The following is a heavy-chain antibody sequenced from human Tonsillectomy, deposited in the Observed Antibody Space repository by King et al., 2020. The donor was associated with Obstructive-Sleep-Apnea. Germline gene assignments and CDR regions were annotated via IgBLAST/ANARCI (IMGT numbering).Heavy chain of an antibody. CDR1: GGSISSGDYY. CDR3: ARAVINRWYVGFSIKPPTPYLDS. J-gene: IGHJ4*02. V-gene: IGHV4-30-4*01. D-gene: IGHD6-13*01. Sequence: QLQESGPGLVKPSQTLSLTCNVSGGSISSGDYYWSWIRQPPGKGLEWIGHIYYSGSTSYSPSLKSRITISVDTSKNQFSLKLSSVTAADTAVYYCARAVINRWYVGFSIKPPTPYLDSWGQGTLVTVSS. CDR2: IYYSGST.